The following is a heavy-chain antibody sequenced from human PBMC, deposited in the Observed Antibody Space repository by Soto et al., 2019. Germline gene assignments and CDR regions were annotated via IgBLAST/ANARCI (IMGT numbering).Heavy chain of an antibody. CDR1: GFTFSSYW. J-gene: IGHJ3*02. D-gene: IGHD1-1*01. CDR2: INSDGSST. V-gene: IGHV3-74*01. Sequence: GGSLRLSCAASGFTFSSYWMHWVRQAPGKGLVWVSRINSDGSSTSYADSVKGRFTISRDNAKNTLYLQMNSLRAEDTAVYYCARVPSKKLGRGTPIIRGGAFDIWGQGTMVTVSS. CDR3: ARVPSKKLGRGTPIIRGGAFDI.